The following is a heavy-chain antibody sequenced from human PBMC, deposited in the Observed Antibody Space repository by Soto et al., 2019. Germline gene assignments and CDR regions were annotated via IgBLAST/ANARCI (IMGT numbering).Heavy chain of an antibody. D-gene: IGHD3-10*01. V-gene: IGHV3-21*01. CDR3: AIGGLTMVRGVITFDY. Sequence: EVQLVESGGGLVKPGGSLRLSCAASGFTFSSYSMNWVRQAPGKGLEWVSSISSSSSYIYYADSVKGRFTISRDNAKNSLYLHMNSLRGEDTAVYYCAIGGLTMVRGVITFDYWGQGTLVTVSS. CDR1: GFTFSSYS. CDR2: ISSSSSYI. J-gene: IGHJ4*02.